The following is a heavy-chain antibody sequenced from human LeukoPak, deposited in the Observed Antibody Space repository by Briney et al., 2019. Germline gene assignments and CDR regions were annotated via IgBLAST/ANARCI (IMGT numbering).Heavy chain of an antibody. J-gene: IGHJ4*02. CDR2: MNPNSGNT. V-gene: IGHV1-8*01. Sequence: ASMKVSCKASGYTFTSYDINWVRQATGQGLEWMGWMNPNSGNTGYAQKFQGRVTMTGNTSISTAYMELSSLRSEDTAVYYCARGLYDFWSGYYYYFDYWGQGTLVTVSS. D-gene: IGHD3-3*01. CDR3: ARGLYDFWSGYYYYFDY. CDR1: GYTFTSYD.